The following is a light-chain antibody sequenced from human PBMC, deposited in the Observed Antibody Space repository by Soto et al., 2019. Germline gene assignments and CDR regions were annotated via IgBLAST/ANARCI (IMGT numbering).Light chain of an antibody. CDR2: GAS. Sequence: EIVLTQSPGSLSLSPGQRATLSCRASQSVDTTFFAWYQKKPGQAPRLLISGASKRATGIPDRFSGSGSGTDFTLIISRLEPEDFAVYYCQQYMSSVTFGQGTKVEIK. CDR1: QSVDTTF. V-gene: IGKV3-20*01. J-gene: IGKJ1*01. CDR3: QQYMSSVT.